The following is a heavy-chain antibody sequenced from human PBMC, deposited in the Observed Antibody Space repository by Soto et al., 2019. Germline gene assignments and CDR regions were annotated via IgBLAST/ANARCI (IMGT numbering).Heavy chain of an antibody. Sequence: ASVKVSCKASGYTFTSYAMHWVRQAPGQRLEWMGWINAGNGNTKYSQKFQGRVTFTRNTSASTAYMDLSSLISEFTAVFYFARHYGHPTKFDYWAQGTLVTXSS. CDR1: GYTFTSYA. CDR2: INAGNGNT. V-gene: IGHV1-3*01. CDR3: ARHYGHPTKFDY. D-gene: IGHD4-17*01. J-gene: IGHJ4*02.